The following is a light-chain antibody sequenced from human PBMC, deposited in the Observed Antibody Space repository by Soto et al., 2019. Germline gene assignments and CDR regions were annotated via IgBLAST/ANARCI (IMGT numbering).Light chain of an antibody. J-gene: IGKJ1*01. CDR3: QQYNNWPPWT. Sequence: EIVMTQSPATLSVSPGERATLSCRANQSVSSNVAWYQQRFGQAPRLLMYGASIRATSFPARFSGSGSGTDFTLTISSLQSEDFAVYYCQQYNNWPPWTFGQGTKVDIK. V-gene: IGKV3-15*01. CDR2: GAS. CDR1: QSVSSN.